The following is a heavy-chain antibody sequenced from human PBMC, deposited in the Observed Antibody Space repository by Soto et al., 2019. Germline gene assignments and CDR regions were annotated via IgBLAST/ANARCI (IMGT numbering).Heavy chain of an antibody. CDR2: IYSGRTT. CDR1: GFSVSDYY. CDR3: VRGPADSMLRHLEWPYGDY. Sequence: PGGSLRLSCAASGFSVSDYYMNWVRQAPGKGLEWVSIIYSGRTTYYADSVKGRFTISRDDSKNTLYLQMNSLRPEDTALYYCVRGPADSMLRHLEWPYGDYWGQGTLVTVSS. D-gene: IGHD3-3*01. J-gene: IGHJ4*02. V-gene: IGHV3-53*01.